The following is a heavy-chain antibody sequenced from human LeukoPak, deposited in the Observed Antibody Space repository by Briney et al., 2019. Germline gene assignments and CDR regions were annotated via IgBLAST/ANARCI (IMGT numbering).Heavy chain of an antibody. CDR1: GFTFSSHW. CDR3: ARAASCGGDCSSSYLQH. Sequence: PGGSLRLSCAASGFTFSSHWMHWVRQAPGKGLVWVSRIKSDGSSTSYADSVKGRFTISSDNAKNTLYLQMNSLRAEDMAVYYCARAASCGGDCSSSYLQHWGQGTLVTVSS. CDR2: IKSDGSST. V-gene: IGHV3-74*01. D-gene: IGHD2-21*02. J-gene: IGHJ1*01.